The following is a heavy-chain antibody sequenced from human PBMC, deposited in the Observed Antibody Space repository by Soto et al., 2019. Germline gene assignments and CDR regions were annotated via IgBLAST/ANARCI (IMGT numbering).Heavy chain of an antibody. CDR1: GGTFSSYA. CDR3: ARGFHRNNGSLGYYYYGMDV. Sequence: QVQLVQSGAEVKKPGSSVKVSCKASGGTFSSYAISGVRQAPGQGLEWMGGIIPIFGTANYAQKFQGRVTITEDESTSTAYMELSRLRSEETAVYYCARGFHRNNGSLGYYYYGMDVWGQGTTVTVSS. V-gene: IGHV1-69*01. J-gene: IGHJ6*02. CDR2: IIPIFGTA. D-gene: IGHD3-16*01.